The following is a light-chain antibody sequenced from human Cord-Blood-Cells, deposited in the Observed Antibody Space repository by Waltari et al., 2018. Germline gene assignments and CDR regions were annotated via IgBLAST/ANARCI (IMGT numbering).Light chain of an antibody. V-gene: IGKV3-15*01. CDR3: QQYNNWPRT. J-gene: IGKJ1*01. CDR1: QRVSSN. Sequence: EIVITQSPATLSASPEGRAPPSCRASQRVSSNLAWYQQKPGQAPRLLIYGASTRASGIPARFSGSGSGTEFTLTISSLQSEDFAVYYCQQYNNWPRTFGQGTKVEIK. CDR2: GAS.